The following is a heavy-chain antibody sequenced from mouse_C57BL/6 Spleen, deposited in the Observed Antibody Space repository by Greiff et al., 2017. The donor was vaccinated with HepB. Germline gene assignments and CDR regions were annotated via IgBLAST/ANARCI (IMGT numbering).Heavy chain of an antibody. D-gene: IGHD1-1*01. J-gene: IGHJ3*01. CDR3: ARAGTVVATKDWFAY. Sequence: VQLVESGAELVKPGASVKISCKASGYAFSSYWMNWVKQRPGKGLEWIGQIYPGDGDTNYNGKFKGKATLTADKSSSTAYMQLSSLTSEDSAVYFCARAGTVVATKDWFAYWGQGTLVTVSA. CDR2: IYPGDGDT. V-gene: IGHV1-80*01. CDR1: GYAFSSYW.